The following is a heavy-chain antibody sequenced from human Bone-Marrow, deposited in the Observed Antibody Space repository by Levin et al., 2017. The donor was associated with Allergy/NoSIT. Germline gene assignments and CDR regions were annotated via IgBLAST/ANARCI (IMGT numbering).Heavy chain of an antibody. CDR2: ISYDGSKT. J-gene: IGHJ4*02. D-gene: IGHD2-8*02. V-gene: IGHV3-30*04. CDR1: GFTFRSYA. Sequence: GESLKISCAASGFTFRSYAMHWVRQAPGKGLEWVAGISYDGSKTDYGDSVKGRFTISRDNSKNTLFLQMNSLRAEDTAVYYCARASPSGATGMNAAFDSWGQGTLVTVSS. CDR3: ARASPSGATGMNAAFDS.